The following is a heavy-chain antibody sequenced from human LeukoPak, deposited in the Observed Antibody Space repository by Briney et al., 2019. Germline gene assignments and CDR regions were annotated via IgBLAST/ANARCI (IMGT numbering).Heavy chain of an antibody. CDR1: GGSISGSY. J-gene: IGHJ4*02. V-gene: IGHV4-59*01. CDR2: VYNSGST. D-gene: IGHD4-17*01. CDR3: ARGIESYGDYGY. Sequence: SETLSLTCTVSGGSISGSYWSWIRQPPGKGLEWIAYVYNSGSTNYNPSLKSRVTISIDTSKNQFSLKLSSLTAADTAIYYCARGIESYGDYGYWGQGILVTVSS.